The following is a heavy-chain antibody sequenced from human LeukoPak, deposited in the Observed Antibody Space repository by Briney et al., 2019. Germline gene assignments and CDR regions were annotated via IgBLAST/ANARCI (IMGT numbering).Heavy chain of an antibody. Sequence: SVKVSCKASGGTFSSYAISWVRQAPGQGLEWMGRIIPIFGIANYAQKFQGRVTITADKSTSTAYMELSSLRSEDTAVYYCAREDTENDYVWGSYRYPFDCWGQGTLVTVSS. J-gene: IGHJ4*02. D-gene: IGHD3-16*02. V-gene: IGHV1-69*04. CDR2: IIPIFGIA. CDR3: AREDTENDYVWGSYRYPFDC. CDR1: GGTFSSYA.